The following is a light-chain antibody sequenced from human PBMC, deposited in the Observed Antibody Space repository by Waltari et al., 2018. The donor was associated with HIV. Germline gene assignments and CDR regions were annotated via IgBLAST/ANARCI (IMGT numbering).Light chain of an antibody. J-gene: IGLJ2*01. CDR3: SSFTDNRAVI. CDR2: EVR. V-gene: IGLV2-14*03. CDR1: SSDGGGSDY. Sequence: QSVLTQPAAVSGSPGQSLAVPCTGTSSDGGGSDYVPWYQQHPDKAPKLLIYEVRSRPSGVSDRFSGSKSGNTASLTISGLQPEDEADYYCSSFTDNRAVIFGGGTKLTVL.